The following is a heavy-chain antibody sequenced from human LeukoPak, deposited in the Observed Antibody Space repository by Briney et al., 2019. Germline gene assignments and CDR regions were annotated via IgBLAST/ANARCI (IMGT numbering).Heavy chain of an antibody. V-gene: IGHV4-59*08. CDR3: ARREGGAFDI. CDR1: GVSISSYY. D-gene: IGHD3-16*01. Sequence: PSETLSLTCTVSGVSISSYYWSWIRQPPGKGLEWIGYIYYSGSTNYNPSLKSRVTISVDTSKNQFSLKLSSVTAADTAVYYCARREGGAFDIWGQGTMVTVSS. CDR2: IYYSGST. J-gene: IGHJ3*02.